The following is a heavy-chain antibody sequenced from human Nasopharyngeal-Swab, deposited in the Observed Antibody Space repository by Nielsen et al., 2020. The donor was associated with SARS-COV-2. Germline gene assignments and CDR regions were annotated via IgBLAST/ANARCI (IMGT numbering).Heavy chain of an antibody. CDR2: IIPILGIA. CDR3: ARGWERWLRSPGNAFDI. V-gene: IGHV1-69*02. J-gene: IGHJ3*02. D-gene: IGHD5-24*01. Sequence: VRQAPGKGLEWMGRIIPILGIANYAQKFQGRVTITADKSTSTAYMELSSLRSEDTAVYYCARGWERWLRSPGNAFDIWGQGTMVTVSS.